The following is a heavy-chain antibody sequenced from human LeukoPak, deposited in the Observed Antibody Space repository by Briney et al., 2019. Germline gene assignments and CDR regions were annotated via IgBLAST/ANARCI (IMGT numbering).Heavy chain of an antibody. CDR1: GFTFSSYY. Sequence: GGSLRLSCAASGFTFSSYYMSWVPQTPGKGLEWLANIKEGGSETYDVDSVKGRFTITRDNATNSLYLQMSSLRAEDTAVYYCTRDENSAVPTFRFDHWGQGTLVTVSS. CDR3: TRDENSAVPTFRFDH. V-gene: IGHV3-7*01. J-gene: IGHJ4*02. D-gene: IGHD4-17*01. CDR2: IKEGGSET.